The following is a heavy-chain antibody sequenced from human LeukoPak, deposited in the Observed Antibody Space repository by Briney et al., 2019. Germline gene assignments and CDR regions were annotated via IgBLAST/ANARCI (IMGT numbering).Heavy chain of an antibody. J-gene: IGHJ4*01. CDR2: MNPNSGNT. V-gene: IGHV1-8*01. CDR1: XTXXXXX. Sequence: XTXXXXXIXWVRQATGQGLEWMGXMNPNSGNTGYAQKFQGXVIMTRNTSXSTAYMELSSLRSEDTDVYYCARXXYW. CDR3: ARXXY.